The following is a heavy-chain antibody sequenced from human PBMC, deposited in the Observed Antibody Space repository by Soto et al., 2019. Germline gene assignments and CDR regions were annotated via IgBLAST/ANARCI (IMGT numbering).Heavy chain of an antibody. Sequence: EVQLVESGGGLIQPGGSLRLSCAVSGFSVRANYMSWVRQAPGKGLEWVSVIYSGDTTYYADSVKGRFIISRDISKHILYLQMNILGAEDTAVYYCHGYGYWGQGTLVTVSS. CDR3: HGYGY. CDR1: GFSVRANY. V-gene: IGHV3-53*01. J-gene: IGHJ4*02. D-gene: IGHD5-18*01. CDR2: IYSGDTT.